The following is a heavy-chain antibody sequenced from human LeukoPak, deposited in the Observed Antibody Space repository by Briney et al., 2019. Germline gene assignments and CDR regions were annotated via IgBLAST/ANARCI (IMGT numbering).Heavy chain of an antibody. Sequence: SETLSLTCAVYGGSFSGYYWSWLRQPPGKGLEWIGEINNSGSTNYNPSLKSRVTISVDTSKNQFSLKLSSVTAADTAVYYCARQGSTSILYYYYYMDVWGKGTTVTISS. CDR1: GGSFSGYY. J-gene: IGHJ6*03. CDR2: INNSGST. V-gene: IGHV4-34*01. D-gene: IGHD2-2*01. CDR3: ARQGSTSILYYYYYMDV.